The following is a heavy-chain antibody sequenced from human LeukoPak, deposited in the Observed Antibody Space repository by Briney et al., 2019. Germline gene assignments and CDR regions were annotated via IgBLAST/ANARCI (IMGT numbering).Heavy chain of an antibody. CDR3: ARDLPSHSSGYAFDI. Sequence: GASVKVSCKASGYTFTSYGISWVRQAPGQGLEWMGWISAYNGNTNYAQKLQGRVTMTTDTSTSTAYMELRSLRSDDTAVYYCARDLPSHSSGYAFDIWGQGTMVTVSS. CDR2: ISAYNGNT. CDR1: GYTFTSYG. D-gene: IGHD3-22*01. J-gene: IGHJ3*02. V-gene: IGHV1-18*01.